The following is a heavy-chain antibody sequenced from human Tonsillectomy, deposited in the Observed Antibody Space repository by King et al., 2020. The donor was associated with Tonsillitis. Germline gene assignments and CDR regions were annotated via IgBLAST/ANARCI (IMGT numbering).Heavy chain of an antibody. CDR1: GYSISSGYY. J-gene: IGHJ4*02. CDR3: ARAYGDGSFDY. Sequence: QLQESGPGLVKPSETLSLTCAVSGYSISSGYYWGWIRQPPGKGLEWIGSIYHSGSTYYNPSLKSRVTISVDTSKNQFSLKLSSVTAADTAVYYCARAYGDGSFDYWGQGTLFTVSS. CDR2: IYHSGST. V-gene: IGHV4-38-2*01. D-gene: IGHD4-17*01.